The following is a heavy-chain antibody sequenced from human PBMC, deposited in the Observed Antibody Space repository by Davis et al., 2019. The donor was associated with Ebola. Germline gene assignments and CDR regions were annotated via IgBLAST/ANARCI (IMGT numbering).Heavy chain of an antibody. J-gene: IGHJ5*02. CDR2: MNPNSGNT. V-gene: IGHV1-8*01. CDR1: GYTFTSYD. Sequence: ASVKVSCKASGYTFTSYDINWVRQATGQGLEWMGWMNPNSGNTGYAQKFQGRVTMTRHTSISTAYMELSSLRSEDTAVYYCARVSGPFWSGHFNWFDPWGQGTLVTVSS. CDR3: ARVSGPFWSGHFNWFDP. D-gene: IGHD3-3*01.